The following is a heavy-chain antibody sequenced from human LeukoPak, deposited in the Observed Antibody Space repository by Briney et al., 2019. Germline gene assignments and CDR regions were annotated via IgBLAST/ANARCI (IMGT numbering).Heavy chain of an antibody. CDR2: ITTSGSNT. J-gene: IGHJ3*02. CDR3: AREGASGSGSFAFYI. Sequence: GGFLRLSCAASGFTFSRYEMHWVRQGPGKELEWISYITTSGSNTIYADSVRGRFTISRDNAKNSLYLQMNSLRADDTAVYYCAREGASGSGSFAFYIWGQGTMVTVSA. D-gene: IGHD3-10*01. V-gene: IGHV3-48*03. CDR1: GFTFSRYE.